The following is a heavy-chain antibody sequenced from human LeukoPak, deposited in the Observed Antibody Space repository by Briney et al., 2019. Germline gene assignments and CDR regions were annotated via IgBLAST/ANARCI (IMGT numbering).Heavy chain of an antibody. CDR2: INYSGST. D-gene: IGHD1-14*01. J-gene: IGHJ5*02. V-gene: IGHV4-34*01. CDR1: GGSFSGYY. Sequence: SETLSLTCAVYGGSFSGYYWSWIRQPPGKGLEWIGYINYSGSTYYNPSLKSRVTISVDTSKNQFSLKLSSVTAADTAVYYCARAEFSWGQGTLVTVSS. CDR3: ARAEFS.